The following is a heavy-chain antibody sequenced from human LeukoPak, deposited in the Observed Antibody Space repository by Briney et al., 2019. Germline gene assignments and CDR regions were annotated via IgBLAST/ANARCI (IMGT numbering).Heavy chain of an antibody. Sequence: SDTLSLTRTVSGRSMSSNYWSWIRPPPGKGLEWIGCMYYSGSTNYNPALKCRVTLSVDTSKKQVSLKLASVSAADAAVYVCARGRIGGANWGQGTLVTVSS. D-gene: IGHD4-23*01. CDR3: ARGRIGGAN. CDR2: MYYSGST. J-gene: IGHJ4*03. CDR1: GRSMSSNY. V-gene: IGHV4-59*07.